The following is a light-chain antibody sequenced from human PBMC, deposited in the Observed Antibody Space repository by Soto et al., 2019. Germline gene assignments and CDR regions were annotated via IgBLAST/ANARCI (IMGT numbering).Light chain of an antibody. CDR2: DAS. Sequence: DIQMTQSPSSLSASVGDRVTITCRASQGISSSLAWYQQKPAMAPKSLISDASTLQSGVPSRFSGSGSGTDFILTINSLRPEDFATYYCQQYYSYPPTFGQGTKVDIK. V-gene: IGKV1D-16*01. J-gene: IGKJ2*01. CDR3: QQYYSYPPT. CDR1: QGISSS.